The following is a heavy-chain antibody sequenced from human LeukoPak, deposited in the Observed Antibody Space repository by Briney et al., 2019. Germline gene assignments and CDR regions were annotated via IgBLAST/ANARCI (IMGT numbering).Heavy chain of an antibody. D-gene: IGHD3-10*01. CDR3: AGADSGSYTYYFDY. CDR2: INPNSGGT. V-gene: IGHV1-2*02. Sequence: GASVKVSCKASGYTFTGYYMHWVRQAPGQGLEWMGWINPNSGGTNYAQKFQGRGTMTRDTSISTAYMELSRLRSDDTAVYYCAGADSGSYTYYFDYWGQGTLVTVSS. J-gene: IGHJ4*02. CDR1: GYTFTGYY.